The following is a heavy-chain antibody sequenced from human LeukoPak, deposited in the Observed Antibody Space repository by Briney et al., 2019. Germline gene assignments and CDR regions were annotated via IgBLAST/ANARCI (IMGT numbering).Heavy chain of an antibody. CDR3: ARGNNFRFDY. CDR2: IYHSGKT. Sequence: PSETLSLTCGVSGGTFSGYYWSWIRQPPGKGLEWIGEIYHSGKTNYNPTLKSRVTISVDASKREFSLRLNSVTAADAAVYYCARGNNFRFDYWGQETLVTASS. D-gene: IGHD5-24*01. CDR1: GGTFSGYY. J-gene: IGHJ4*02. V-gene: IGHV4-34*01.